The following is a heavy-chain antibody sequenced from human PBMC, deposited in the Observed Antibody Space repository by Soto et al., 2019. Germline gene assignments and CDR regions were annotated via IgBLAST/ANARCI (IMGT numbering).Heavy chain of an antibody. V-gene: IGHV4-59*01. Sequence: TLSLTCTVSGGSISSYYWSWIRQPPGKGLEWIGYIYYSGSTNYNPSLKSRVTISVDTSKNQFSLKLSSVTAADTAVYYCARDGRYFDWLLWGQGTLVTVSS. CDR3: ARDGRYFDWLL. CDR2: IYYSGST. CDR1: GGSISSYY. J-gene: IGHJ4*02. D-gene: IGHD3-9*01.